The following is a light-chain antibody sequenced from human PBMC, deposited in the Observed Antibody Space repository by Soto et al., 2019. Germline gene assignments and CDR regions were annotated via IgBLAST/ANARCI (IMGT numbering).Light chain of an antibody. CDR1: SSDVGGGDH. Sequence: QSVLTQPPSASGSPGQSVTISCTGTSSDVGGGDHVSWYQQHPGKVPKLMIYDVTKRPSGVPDRFSGSKSGNTASLTVSGLQAEDEADYYCTSHAGVNNVVFGGGTKLTV. CDR3: TSHAGVNNVV. V-gene: IGLV2-8*01. CDR2: DVT. J-gene: IGLJ2*01.